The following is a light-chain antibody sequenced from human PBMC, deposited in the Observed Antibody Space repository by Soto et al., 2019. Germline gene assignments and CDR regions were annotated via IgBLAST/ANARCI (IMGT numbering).Light chain of an antibody. CDR2: GVS. Sequence: EIVMTQSPATLSVSPCERATLSCRASQSVSSKLAWFQQKPGQAPSLLIYGVSTRATGVPVRFSGSGSGTEFTLSVNRQQSEEFAVSYCQQYNHWPHTFGPVTKLEIK. V-gene: IGKV3-15*01. CDR3: QQYNHWPHT. J-gene: IGKJ2*01. CDR1: QSVSSK.